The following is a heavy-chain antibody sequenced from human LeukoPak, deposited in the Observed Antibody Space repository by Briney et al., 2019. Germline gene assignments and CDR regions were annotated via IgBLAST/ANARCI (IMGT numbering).Heavy chain of an antibody. CDR3: ARDRVAAALDY. Sequence: GGSLRLSCAASGFTFSSYSMNWVRQAPGKGLEWVSYISSSSSTIYYADSVKGRFTISRDNAKNSLYLQMNSLRAEDTAVYYCARDRVAAALDYWGQGTLVTVSS. J-gene: IGHJ4*02. D-gene: IGHD6-13*01. CDR2: ISSSSSTI. V-gene: IGHV3-48*01. CDR1: GFTFSSYS.